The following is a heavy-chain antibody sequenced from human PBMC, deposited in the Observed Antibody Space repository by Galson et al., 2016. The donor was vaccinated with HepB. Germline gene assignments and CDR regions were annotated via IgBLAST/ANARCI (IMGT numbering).Heavy chain of an antibody. Sequence: CAISGDSVSSNSAAWNWIRRSPSRGLEWLGRTYYRTKWYNDYAVSVKSRITINADTSKNQFSLQLKSVTPEDTAVYYCASSNPISGFLSGYRYYYYAMDVWGQGTTVTVSS. CDR3: ASSNPISGFLSGYRYYYYAMDV. CDR2: TYYRTKWYN. CDR1: GDSVSSNSAA. D-gene: IGHD3-3*01. J-gene: IGHJ6*02. V-gene: IGHV6-1*01.